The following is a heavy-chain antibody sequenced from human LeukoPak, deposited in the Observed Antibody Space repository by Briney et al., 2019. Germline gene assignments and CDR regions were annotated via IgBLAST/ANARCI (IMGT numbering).Heavy chain of an antibody. CDR3: ARRLGIAAAGTDAFDI. D-gene: IGHD6-13*01. CDR2: IYYSGST. J-gene: IGHJ3*02. V-gene: IGHV4-59*08. CDR1: GGSISSYY. Sequence: PSETLSLTCTVSGGSISSYYWSWIRQPPGKGLEWIGYIYYSGSTNYNPSLKSRVTISVDTSKNQFSLKLSSVTAADTAVYYCARRLGIAAAGTDAFDIWGQGTMVTVSS.